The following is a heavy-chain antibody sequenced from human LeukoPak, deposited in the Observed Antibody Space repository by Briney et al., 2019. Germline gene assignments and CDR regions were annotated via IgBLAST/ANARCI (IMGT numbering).Heavy chain of an antibody. D-gene: IGHD4-17*01. CDR3: AREAVTRNYFDY. J-gene: IGHJ4*02. V-gene: IGHV3-53*01. CDR2: IYSGGST. Sequence: GGSLRLSCAASGFTFSSYAMSWVRQAPGKGLEWVSVIYSGGSTYYADSVKGRFTISRDNSKNTLFLQMNSLRAEDTAVYYCAREAVTRNYFDYWGRGTLVTVSS. CDR1: GFTFSSYA.